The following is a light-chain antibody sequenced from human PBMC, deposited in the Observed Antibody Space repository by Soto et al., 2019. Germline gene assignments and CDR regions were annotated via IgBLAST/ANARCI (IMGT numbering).Light chain of an antibody. CDR3: QQYNNWRGT. CDR2: GAS. V-gene: IGKV3-15*01. J-gene: IGKJ1*01. CDR1: QSVSSN. Sequence: VLTQPASVSGSPGQSITISCRASQSVSSNLAWYQRKPGQAPRLLIYGASTRATGIPARFSGSGSGTEFTLTISSLQSEDLAVYYCQQYNNWRGTFGQGTKVDIK.